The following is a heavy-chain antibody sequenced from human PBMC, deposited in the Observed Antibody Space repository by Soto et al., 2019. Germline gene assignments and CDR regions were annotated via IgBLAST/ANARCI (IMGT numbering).Heavy chain of an antibody. J-gene: IGHJ6*04. CDR1: GFTFSSYG. V-gene: IGHV3-30*18. CDR3: AKDTFGVVIPANYGMEV. D-gene: IGHD3-3*01. CDR2: ISYDGSNK. Sequence: GWSLRLSCAASGFTFSSYGMHWVRQAPGKGLEWVAFISYDGSNKYYADSVKGRFTISRDNSKNTLYLQMNSLRAEDTAVYYCAKDTFGVVIPANYGMEVWGKGTKVTVSS.